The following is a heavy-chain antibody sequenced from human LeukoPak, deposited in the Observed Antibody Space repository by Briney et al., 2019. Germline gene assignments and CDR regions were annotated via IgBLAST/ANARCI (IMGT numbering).Heavy chain of an antibody. Sequence: SETLSLTCAVYRGSFSSYYWSWIRQPPGKGLEWIGQINHSGSTNYNPSLGSRVTISADTSNNQFFLKLNSVTAADTAVYYCAGEDRNLGSWGQGTPVTVSS. J-gene: IGHJ4*02. V-gene: IGHV4-34*01. CDR2: INHSGST. CDR1: RGSFSSYY. D-gene: IGHD2-15*01. CDR3: AGEDRNLGS.